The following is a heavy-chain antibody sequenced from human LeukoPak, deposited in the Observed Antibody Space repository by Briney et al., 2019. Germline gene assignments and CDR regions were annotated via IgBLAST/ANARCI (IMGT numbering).Heavy chain of an antibody. D-gene: IGHD6-13*01. V-gene: IGHV1-69*05. CDR1: GGTFSSYA. J-gene: IGHJ4*02. CDR3: ARDYMGLFGAAAGTLPPQDY. Sequence: GSSVKVSCKASGGTFSSYAISWVRQAPGQGLEWMGGIIPIFGTANYAQKFQGRVTITTDESTSTAYMELRSLRSDDTAVYYCARDYMGLFGAAAGTLPPQDYWGQGTLVTVSS. CDR2: IIPIFGTA.